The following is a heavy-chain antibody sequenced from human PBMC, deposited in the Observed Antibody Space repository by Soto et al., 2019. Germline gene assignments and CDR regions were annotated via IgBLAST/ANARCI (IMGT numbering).Heavy chain of an antibody. CDR3: ARDRVLLWLGDAFDI. CDR1: GYTFTDYG. V-gene: IGHV1-18*01. CDR2: INTYNGNT. D-gene: IGHD3-10*01. Sequence: ASVKVSCKASGYTFTDYGISWVRQAPGQGLEWMGWINTYNGNTNHAQKLQGRVTMTTDTSTSTAYMELRSLRSDDTAVYYCARDRVLLWLGDAFDIWGQGTMVTVSS. J-gene: IGHJ3*02.